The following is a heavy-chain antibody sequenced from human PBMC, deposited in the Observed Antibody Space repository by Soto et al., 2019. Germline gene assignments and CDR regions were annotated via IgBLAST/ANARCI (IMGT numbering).Heavy chain of an antibody. CDR1: GGTFSSYA. D-gene: IGHD3-22*01. CDR2: IIPIFGTA. CDR3: ARDLAYSYYYDSSGPPVPNVRYFQH. Sequence: GASVKVSCKASGGTFSSYAISWVRQAPGQGLEWMGGIIPIFGTANYAQKFQGRVTITADESTSTAYMEMSSLRSEDTAVYYCARDLAYSYYYDSSGPPVPNVRYFQHWGQGTLVTVSS. J-gene: IGHJ1*01. V-gene: IGHV1-69*13.